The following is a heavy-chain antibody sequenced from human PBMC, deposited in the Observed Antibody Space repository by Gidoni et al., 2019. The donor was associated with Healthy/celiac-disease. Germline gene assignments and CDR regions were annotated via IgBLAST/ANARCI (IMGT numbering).Heavy chain of an antibody. CDR1: GGTFSSYA. Sequence: QVQLVQSGAEVKKPGSSVKVSCKASGGTFSSYAISWVRQAPGQGLEWMGGIIPICGTANYAQKFQGRVTITADESTSTAYMELSSLRSEDTAVYYCASYLDHYGSGSYYNGGRNNWFDPWGQGTLVTVSS. D-gene: IGHD3-10*01. J-gene: IGHJ5*02. CDR2: IIPICGTA. CDR3: ASYLDHYGSGSYYNGGRNNWFDP. V-gene: IGHV1-69*01.